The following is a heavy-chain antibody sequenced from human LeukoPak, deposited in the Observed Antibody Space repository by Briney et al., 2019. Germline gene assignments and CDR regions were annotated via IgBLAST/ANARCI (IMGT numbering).Heavy chain of an antibody. Sequence: SETLSLTCAVYGGSFSGYYWSWIRQPPGKGLEWIGEINHSGSTNYNPSLKSRVTISVDTSKNQFSLKLNSVTAADTAVYYCARGGGGYGSGTPHYYYGMDVWGKGTTVTVSS. CDR2: INHSGST. D-gene: IGHD3-10*01. J-gene: IGHJ6*04. CDR3: ARGGGGYGSGTPHYYYGMDV. CDR1: GGSFSGYY. V-gene: IGHV4-34*01.